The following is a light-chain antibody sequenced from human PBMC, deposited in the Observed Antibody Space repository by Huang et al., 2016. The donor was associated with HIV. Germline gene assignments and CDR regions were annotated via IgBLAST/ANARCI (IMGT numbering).Light chain of an antibody. CDR2: DSF. Sequence: DIVLTQSPATLSLSPGQRATLSCRARQNINNYLVGYQQKPGQAPRLLIYDSFNMATGIPARFSGSGSGTDFTLTINTLEPEDFAVYYCQQRGAWPLTFGGGTKVEIK. CDR3: QQRGAWPLT. CDR1: QNINNY. J-gene: IGKJ4*01. V-gene: IGKV3-11*01.